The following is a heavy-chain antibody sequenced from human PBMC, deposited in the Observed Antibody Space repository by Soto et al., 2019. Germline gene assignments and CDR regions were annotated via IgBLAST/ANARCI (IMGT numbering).Heavy chain of an antibody. Sequence: PSETLSLTCTVSGGSISTTTYYWAWIRQPPGKRPEWIGSINYSGTTYYNPSLKSRVTIFIDTFKNQFSLMLSSVTAADTAVFYCARLPRRSSGFYPDFDYWVQGTLVTVS. CDR3: ARLPRRSSGFYPDFDY. CDR1: GGSISTTTYY. D-gene: IGHD3-22*01. J-gene: IGHJ4*02. V-gene: IGHV4-39*01. CDR2: INYSGTT.